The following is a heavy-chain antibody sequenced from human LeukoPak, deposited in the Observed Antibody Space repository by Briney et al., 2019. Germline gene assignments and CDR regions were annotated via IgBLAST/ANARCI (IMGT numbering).Heavy chain of an antibody. J-gene: IGHJ4*02. V-gene: IGHV1-69*06. CDR3: ATYSGYAAY. CDR2: IIPVFGTA. D-gene: IGHD5-12*01. CDR1: GGTFSSYA. Sequence: SVKVSCKASGGTFSSYAISWVRQAPGQGLEWMGGIIPVFGTANYAQKFQGRVTMTEDTYTDTAYMELSSLRSEDTAVYYCATYSGYAAYWGQGTLVSVSS.